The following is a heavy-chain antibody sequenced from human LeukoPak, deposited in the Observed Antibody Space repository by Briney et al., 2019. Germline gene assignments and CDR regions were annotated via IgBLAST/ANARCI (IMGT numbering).Heavy chain of an antibody. V-gene: IGHV5-51*01. CDR2: IYPGDSDT. J-gene: IGHJ3*02. D-gene: IGHD3-22*01. CDR1: GYTFTNYW. CDR3: ARPDDSSGYYSGGAFDI. Sequence: GESLKISCKASGYTFTNYWIGWVRQMPGKGLEWMGIIYPGDSDTRYSPSFQGQVTISADKSISTAYLQWSSLKASDTAMYYCARPDDSSGYYSGGAFDIWGQGTMVTVSS.